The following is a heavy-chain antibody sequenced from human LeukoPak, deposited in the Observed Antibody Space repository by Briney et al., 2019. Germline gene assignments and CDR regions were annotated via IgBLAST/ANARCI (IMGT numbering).Heavy chain of an antibody. Sequence: SETLSLTCTVSGGSISSSSYYWGWIRQPPGKGLEWIGSIYYSGSTYYNPSLKSRVTISVDTFKNQFSLKLSSVTAADTAVYYCARHVLAWGGGVDVWGQGTTVTVSS. CDR3: ARHVLAWGGGVDV. V-gene: IGHV4-39*01. J-gene: IGHJ6*02. D-gene: IGHD3-3*02. CDR1: GGSISSSSYY. CDR2: IYYSGST.